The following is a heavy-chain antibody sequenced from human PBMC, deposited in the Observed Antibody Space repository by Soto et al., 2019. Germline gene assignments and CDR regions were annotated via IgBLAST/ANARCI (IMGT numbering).Heavy chain of an antibody. CDR2: IRGSGDST. D-gene: IGHD3-22*01. Sequence: GSLRLSCEAPGFTISGCSMNWVRQAPGKGLEWVSAIRGSGDSTYYADSGKGRFTISRDNSKNTLFLQMNTLRAEDTAVYYCAKKEGYYDSSGLFDYWGQGTLVTVSS. CDR3: AKKEGYYDSSGLFDY. J-gene: IGHJ4*02. CDR1: GFTISGCS. V-gene: IGHV3-23*01.